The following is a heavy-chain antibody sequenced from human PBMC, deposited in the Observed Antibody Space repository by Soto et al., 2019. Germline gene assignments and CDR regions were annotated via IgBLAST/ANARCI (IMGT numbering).Heavy chain of an antibody. CDR3: ATQRDYGDYGAFDY. CDR1: GYTFTGYY. D-gene: IGHD4-17*01. V-gene: IGHV1-2*04. J-gene: IGHJ4*02. CDR2: INPNSGGT. Sequence: ASVKVSCKASGYTFTGYYMHWVRQAPGQGLEWMGWINPNSGGTNYAQKFQGWVTMTRDTSISTAYMELSRLRSDDTAVYYCATQRDYGDYGAFDYWGQGTLGTVS.